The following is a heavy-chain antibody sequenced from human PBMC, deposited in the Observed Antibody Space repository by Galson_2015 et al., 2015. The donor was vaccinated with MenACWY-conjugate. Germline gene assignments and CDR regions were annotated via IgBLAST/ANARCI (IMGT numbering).Heavy chain of an antibody. Sequence: SVKVSCKASGYSLSNCYTHWVRQAPGQGLEWMGVMYPNGDTTGYAQKFQGRVTMTRDSSASTVNMELSSLTSDDTAVYYCAREAPGEGWFDPWGQGTLVTVSS. CDR2: MYPNGDTT. V-gene: IGHV1-46*01. CDR3: AREAPGEGWFDP. CDR1: GYSLSNCY. J-gene: IGHJ5*02.